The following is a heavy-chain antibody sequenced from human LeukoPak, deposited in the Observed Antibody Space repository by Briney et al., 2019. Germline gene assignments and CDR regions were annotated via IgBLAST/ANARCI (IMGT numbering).Heavy chain of an antibody. D-gene: IGHD1-26*01. CDR3: ARGGSSQPVVDY. V-gene: IGHV4-59*01. CDR1: GGSISSYY. CDR2: IYYSGST. J-gene: IGHJ4*02. Sequence: NPSETLSLTRTVSGGSISSYYWSWIRQPPGKGQEWIGYIYYSGSTNYNPSLKSRVTISVDTSKNQFSLKLSSVTAADTAVYYCARGGSSQPVVDYWGQGTLVTVSS.